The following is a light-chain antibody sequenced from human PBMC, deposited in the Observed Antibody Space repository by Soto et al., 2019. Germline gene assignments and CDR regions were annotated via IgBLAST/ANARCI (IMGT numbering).Light chain of an antibody. V-gene: IGKV1-5*01. CDR3: QHMRT. Sequence: DIQMTQSPSTLSASIGDRVTITCRASQNINNWIAWYQQKPGKAPKFLIYDASTLESGVPSRFSGSGFGTEFSLTLSSLQPDDFGSYYCQHMRTFGQWTKVEMK. J-gene: IGKJ1*01. CDR2: DAS. CDR1: QNINNW.